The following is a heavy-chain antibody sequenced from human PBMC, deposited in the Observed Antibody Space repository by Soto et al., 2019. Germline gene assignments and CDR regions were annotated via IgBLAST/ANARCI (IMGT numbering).Heavy chain of an antibody. CDR1: GFTFSSYD. CDR2: IGTAGDT. Sequence: PGGSLRLSCAASGFTFSSYDMHWVRQATGKGLEWVSAIGTAGDTYYPGSVKGRFTISRENAKNSLYLQMNSLRAGDTAVYYCARGNYSNYVGSPLDYWGQGTLVTVSS. D-gene: IGHD4-4*01. J-gene: IGHJ4*02. V-gene: IGHV3-13*01. CDR3: ARGNYSNYVGSPLDY.